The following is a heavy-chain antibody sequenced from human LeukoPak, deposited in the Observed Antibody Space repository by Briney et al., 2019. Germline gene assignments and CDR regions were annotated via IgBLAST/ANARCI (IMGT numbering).Heavy chain of an antibody. CDR1: GFTFSNYG. Sequence: GGSLRLSCSASGFTFSNYGMHWVRQAPGKGLEWVSGINWNGGSTGYADSVKGRFTISRDNAKNSLYLQMNSLRAEDTALYHCARITFGGVIVRPLFDYWGQGTLVTVSS. V-gene: IGHV3-20*01. CDR3: ARITFGGVIVRPLFDY. D-gene: IGHD3-16*02. CDR2: INWNGGST. J-gene: IGHJ4*02.